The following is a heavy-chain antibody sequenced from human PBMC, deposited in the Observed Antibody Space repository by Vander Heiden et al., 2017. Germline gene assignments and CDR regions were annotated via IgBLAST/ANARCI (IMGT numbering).Heavy chain of an antibody. CDR3: AKTAGSDSSGYYYDF. CDR2: LYSSGTT. V-gene: IGHV3-53*01. J-gene: IGHJ4*02. Sequence: EVQLVWSGGGWIQPGGSLSLSCAASGLTVRSNYMTWVRQAPGKGLEWVSVLYSSGTTYYADSMEGRFIISRDNSKNTLYLQMNSLRAEDTAVYYCAKTAGSDSSGYYYDFWGQGTLVTVSS. CDR1: GLTVRSNY. D-gene: IGHD3-22*01.